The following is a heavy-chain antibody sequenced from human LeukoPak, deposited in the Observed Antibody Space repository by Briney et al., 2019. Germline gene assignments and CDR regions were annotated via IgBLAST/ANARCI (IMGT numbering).Heavy chain of an antibody. J-gene: IGHJ4*02. CDR3: ATTTSSGWVPFDY. CDR2: ISTGGSTI. CDR1: GFNFYSFT. V-gene: IGHV3-48*01. D-gene: IGHD6-25*01. Sequence: PGGSLRLSCVASGFNFYSFTMNWVRQAPGKGLEWVSYISTGGSTIYYRDSVRGRFTISRDNAKNTLYLQMNNPTAEDTGVYFCATTTSSGWVPFDYWGQGTLVAVSS.